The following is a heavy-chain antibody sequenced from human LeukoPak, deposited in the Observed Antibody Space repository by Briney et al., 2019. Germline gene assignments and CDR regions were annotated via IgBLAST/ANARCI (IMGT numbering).Heavy chain of an antibody. Sequence: RSSGTLSLTCAVSGGSISSSNWWSWVRQPPGKGLEWIGEIYHSGSTNYNPSLKGRVTIAVDKSKNQFSLKLSSVTAADTAVYYYARDSRGYYYDSSGYYLFDYWGQGTLVTVSS. J-gene: IGHJ4*02. V-gene: IGHV4-4*02. CDR3: ARDSRGYYYDSSGYYLFDY. D-gene: IGHD3-22*01. CDR2: IYHSGST. CDR1: GGSISSSNW.